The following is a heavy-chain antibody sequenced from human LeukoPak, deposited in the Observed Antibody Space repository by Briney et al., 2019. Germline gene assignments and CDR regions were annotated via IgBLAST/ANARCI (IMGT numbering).Heavy chain of an antibody. D-gene: IGHD3-10*01. CDR2: IYYSGST. J-gene: IGHJ3*02. Sequence: SETLSLTCTVSGGSISSYYWSWIRQPPGKGLEWIGYIYYSGSTNYNPSLKSRVTISVNTSKNQFSLKLSSVTAADTAVYYCARETYYYGSGSYNAFDIWGQGTMVTVSS. V-gene: IGHV4-59*01. CDR3: ARETYYYGSGSYNAFDI. CDR1: GGSISSYY.